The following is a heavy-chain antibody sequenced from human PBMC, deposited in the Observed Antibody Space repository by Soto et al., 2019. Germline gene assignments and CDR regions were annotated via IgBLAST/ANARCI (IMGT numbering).Heavy chain of an antibody. D-gene: IGHD3-10*01. Sequence: SLRLSCAAFGFTFSSYGMHWVRQAPGKGLEWVAVISYDGSNKYYADSVKGRFTISRDNSKNTLYLQMNSLRSEDTAVYYCAKERLLWFGDSYGMDVWGRGTTVSVSS. V-gene: IGHV3-30*18. CDR3: AKERLLWFGDSYGMDV. J-gene: IGHJ6*02. CDR1: GFTFSSYG. CDR2: ISYDGSNK.